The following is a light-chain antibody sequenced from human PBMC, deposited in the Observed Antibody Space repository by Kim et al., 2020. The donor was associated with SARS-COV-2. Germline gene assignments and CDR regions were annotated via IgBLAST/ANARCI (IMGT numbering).Light chain of an antibody. CDR1: SSNIVAGYD. CDR2: SNG. CDR3: QSYDSSLSGYV. V-gene: IGLV1-40*01. Sequence: QPVTVSCLGSSSNIVAGYDVHWYQHLPTPAPKLLFYSNGNRPSGVPDRFSCSKSGTSASLAITGLQAEDEADYYCQSYDSSLSGYVFGSGTKVTVL. J-gene: IGLJ1*01.